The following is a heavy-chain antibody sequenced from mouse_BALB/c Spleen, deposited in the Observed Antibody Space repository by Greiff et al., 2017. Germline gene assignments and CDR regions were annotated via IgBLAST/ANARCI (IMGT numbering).Heavy chain of an antibody. CDR1: GFSLTSYG. Sequence: VKLQESGPGLVAPAQSLSITCTVSGFSLTSYGVSWVRQPPGKGLEWLGVIWGDGSTNSHSPHISRLSISKDNSKSQVFLKLNSLQTDDTATYYCAKHYGPLHYYAMDYWGQGTSVTVSS. CDR2: IWGDGST. CDR3: AKHYGPLHYYAMDY. V-gene: IGHV2-3*01. D-gene: IGHD1-1*02. J-gene: IGHJ4*01.